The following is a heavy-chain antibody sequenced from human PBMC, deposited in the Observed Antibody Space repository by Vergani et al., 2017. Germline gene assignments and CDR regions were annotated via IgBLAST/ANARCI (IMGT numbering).Heavy chain of an antibody. Sequence: QLQLQESGPRLVKPSETLSLTCTVSGGSISSSSYYWGWIRQPPGKGLEWIGSIYYSGSTYYNPSLKSRVTISVDTSKNQFSLKLSSVTAADTAVYYCAREGIAARPLDYWGQGTLVTVSS. J-gene: IGHJ4*02. D-gene: IGHD6-6*01. CDR3: AREGIAARPLDY. V-gene: IGHV4-39*07. CDR2: IYYSGST. CDR1: GGSISSSSYY.